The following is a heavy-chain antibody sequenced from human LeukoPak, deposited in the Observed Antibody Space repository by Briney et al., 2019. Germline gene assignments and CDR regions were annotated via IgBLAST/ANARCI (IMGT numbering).Heavy chain of an antibody. D-gene: IGHD6-19*01. CDR1: GYSFTCYW. CDR3: ARLFGGGGNGWYYYFNY. CDR2: IYPGDSDT. J-gene: IGHJ4*02. V-gene: IGHV5-51*01. Sequence: GESLKISCKGSGYSFTCYWIGWVRQMPGKGLEWMGIIYPGDSDTRYSPSFQGQVTISADKSISTAYLQWSSLKASDTAMYYCARLFGGGGNGWYYYFNYWGQGTLVTVSS.